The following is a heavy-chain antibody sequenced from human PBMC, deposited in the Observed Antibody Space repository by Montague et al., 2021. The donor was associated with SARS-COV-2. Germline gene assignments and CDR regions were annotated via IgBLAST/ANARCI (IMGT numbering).Heavy chain of an antibody. D-gene: IGHD6-13*01. V-gene: IGHV4-59*08. Sequence: SETLSLTCTVSGGSISGYYWTWIRQPPGKGLEWIGYIFYNGGTNYNPSLKSRVTISVDTSKNQFSLKLSSVTAADTAVYYCATHRQHHNHWGQGTMVAVSS. CDR2: IFYNGGT. J-gene: IGHJ5*02. CDR1: GGSISGYY. CDR3: ATHRQHHNH.